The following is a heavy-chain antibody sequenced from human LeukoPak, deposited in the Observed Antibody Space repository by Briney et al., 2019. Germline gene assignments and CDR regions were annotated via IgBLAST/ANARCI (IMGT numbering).Heavy chain of an antibody. CDR3: AREVVANDYKVDYYYMDV. V-gene: IGHV4-4*07. CDR1: GGSISSSY. J-gene: IGHJ6*03. D-gene: IGHD5-12*01. CDR2: IYTSGST. Sequence: PTETRSLTCSVSGGSISSSYWSWIRQPAGKGLEWIGRIYTSGSTNYNPSLKSRVTMSVDTSKNQFSLKLSSVTAADTAVYYCAREVVANDYKVDYYYMDVWGKGITVTVSS.